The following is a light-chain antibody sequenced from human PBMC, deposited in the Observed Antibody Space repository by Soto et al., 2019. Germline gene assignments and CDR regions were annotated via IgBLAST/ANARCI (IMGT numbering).Light chain of an antibody. V-gene: IGKV1-33*01. CDR3: QKDNSAPWT. CDR1: QDISDY. Sequence: DIQMPQSPSSLSASLGDRFTITCQASQDISDYLNWYQQKPGKAPKLLIYDASNLESGVPSTFSGSGSGTEFTLTISSLQPEDAATYYCQKDNSAPWTFGQGTKVDIK. J-gene: IGKJ1*01. CDR2: DAS.